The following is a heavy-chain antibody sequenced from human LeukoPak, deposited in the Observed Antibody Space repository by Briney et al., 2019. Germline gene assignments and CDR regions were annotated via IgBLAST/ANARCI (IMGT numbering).Heavy chain of an antibody. Sequence: GGSLRLSCAASGFTFSGYAMSWVRQAPGKGLEWVSVISGSGSSKSYTDSVKGRFTISRDNSKNTLYLQMNSLRAEDTAVYYCAKEPINWNYYLDYWGQGTLVTVSS. D-gene: IGHD1-7*01. CDR2: ISGSGSSK. CDR1: GFTFSGYA. CDR3: AKEPINWNYYLDY. J-gene: IGHJ4*02. V-gene: IGHV3-23*01.